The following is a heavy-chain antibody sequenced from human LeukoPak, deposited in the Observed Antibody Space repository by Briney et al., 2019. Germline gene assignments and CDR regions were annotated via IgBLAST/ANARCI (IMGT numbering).Heavy chain of an antibody. CDR1: EFTFSSYA. J-gene: IGHJ6*03. CDR3: AKNGDRGAYCSGGTCYPYYYYYMDV. Sequence: GGSLRLSCAASEFTFSSYAMTWVRQAPGKGLEWVSGISPTGGTTYYADSVRGRFTISRDNSRNTLYLQMNSLRAEDTAIYYCAKNGDRGAYCSGGTCYPYYYYYMDVWGKGTTVTISS. V-gene: IGHV3-23*01. D-gene: IGHD2-15*01. CDR2: ISPTGGTT.